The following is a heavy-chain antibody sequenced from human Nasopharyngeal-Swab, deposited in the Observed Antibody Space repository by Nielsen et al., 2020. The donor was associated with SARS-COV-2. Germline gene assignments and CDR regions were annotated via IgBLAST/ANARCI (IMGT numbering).Heavy chain of an antibody. J-gene: IGHJ6*02. CDR3: VIGWLNDYYYGMDV. D-gene: IGHD5-12*01. Sequence: WVRQAPGQGLEWMGRINPNSGGTNYAQKFQGRVTMTRDTSISTAYMELSRLRSDDTAVYYCVIGWLNDYYYGMDVWGQGTTVTVSS. V-gene: IGHV1-2*06. CDR2: INPNSGGT.